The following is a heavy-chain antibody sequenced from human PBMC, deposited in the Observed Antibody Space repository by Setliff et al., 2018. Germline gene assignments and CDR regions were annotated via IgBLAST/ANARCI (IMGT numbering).Heavy chain of an antibody. CDR3: ARDPQKTGDGKHAFDI. CDR2: INPNSGGT. D-gene: IGHD7-27*01. V-gene: IGHV1-2*02. Sequence: ASVKVSCKASGCTFTGYYMHWVRQAPGQGLEWMGWINPNSGGTNYAQKFQGRVTMTRDTSISTAYMELSRLRSDDTAVYYCARDPQKTGDGKHAFDIWGQGTMVTVSS. CDR1: GCTFTGYY. J-gene: IGHJ3*02.